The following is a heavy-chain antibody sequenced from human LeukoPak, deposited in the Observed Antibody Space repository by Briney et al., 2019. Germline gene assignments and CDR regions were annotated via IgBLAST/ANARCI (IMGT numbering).Heavy chain of an antibody. Sequence: GGSLRLSCAASGFTVSNNYMRWVRQAPGKGLEWVSLIYSGGSTYYADSVKGRFTISRDNSKNTLYLQMNSLRAEDTAVYYCAKCLTTIVVASVDYWGQGTLVTVSS. CDR3: AKCLTTIVVASVDY. V-gene: IGHV3-53*01. CDR2: IYSGGST. CDR1: GFTVSNNY. J-gene: IGHJ4*02. D-gene: IGHD3-22*01.